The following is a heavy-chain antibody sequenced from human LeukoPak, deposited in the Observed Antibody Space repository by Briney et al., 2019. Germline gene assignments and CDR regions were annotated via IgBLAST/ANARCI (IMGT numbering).Heavy chain of an antibody. CDR2: IIPIFGTA. D-gene: IGHD3-10*01. J-gene: IGHJ6*03. V-gene: IGHV1-69*06. CDR1: GGTFSSYA. CDR3: AGYYYGSGSYYYYYYYMDV. Sequence: SVKVSCKASGGTFSSYAISWVRQTPGQGLEWMGGIIPIFGTANYAQKFQGRVTITADKSASTAYMELSSLRSEDTAVYYCAGYYYGSGSYYYYYYYMDVWGKGTTVTVSS.